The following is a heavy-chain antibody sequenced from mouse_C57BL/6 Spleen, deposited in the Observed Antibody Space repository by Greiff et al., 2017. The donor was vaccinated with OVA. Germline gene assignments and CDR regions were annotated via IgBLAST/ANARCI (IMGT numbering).Heavy chain of an antibody. V-gene: IGHV1-55*01. Sequence: QVQLKQSGAELVKPGASVKMSCKASGYTFTSYWITWVKQRPGQGLEWIGDIYPGSGSTNYNEKFKSKATLTVDTSSSTAYMQLSSLTSEDSAVYYCASYYYGSSYDYYAMDYWGQGTSVTVSS. CDR1: GYTFTSYW. D-gene: IGHD1-1*01. J-gene: IGHJ4*01. CDR2: IYPGSGST. CDR3: ASYYYGSSYDYYAMDY.